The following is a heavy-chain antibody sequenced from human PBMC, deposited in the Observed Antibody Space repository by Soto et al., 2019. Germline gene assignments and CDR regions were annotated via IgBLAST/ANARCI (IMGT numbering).Heavy chain of an antibody. J-gene: IGHJ4*02. CDR2: IWYDGSNK. CDR1: GFTFSSYG. Sequence: QVQLVESGGGVVQPGRSLRLSCAASGFTFSSYGRHWVRQAPGKGLEWVAVIWYDGSNKYYADSVKGRFTISRDNSKNTLYLQMNSLRAEDTAVYYCATASIVGAFDYWGQGTLVTVSS. V-gene: IGHV3-33*01. CDR3: ATASIVGAFDY. D-gene: IGHD1-26*01.